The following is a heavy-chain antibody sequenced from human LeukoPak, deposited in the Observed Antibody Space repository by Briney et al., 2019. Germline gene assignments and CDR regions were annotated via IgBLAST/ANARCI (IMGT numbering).Heavy chain of an antibody. J-gene: IGHJ3*02. CDR2: IYHSGST. D-gene: IGHD1-20*01. CDR3: ARGVNNWNVDVFDI. V-gene: IGHV4-34*01. Sequence: SETLSLTCGVYGGSFSGYNWTWIRQPPGKGLEWIGEIYHSGSTNYNPSLKSRVTISVDKSKNQFSLKLSSVTAADTAVYYCARGVNNWNVDVFDIWGQGTMVTVSS. CDR1: GGSFSGYN.